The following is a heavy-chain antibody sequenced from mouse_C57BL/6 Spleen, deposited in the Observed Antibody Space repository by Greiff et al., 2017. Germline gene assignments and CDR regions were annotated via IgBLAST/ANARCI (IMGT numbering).Heavy chain of an antibody. J-gene: IGHJ4*01. D-gene: IGHD2-2*01. CDR3: ARLEVTRGYAMDY. CDR1: GYTFTSYW. CDR2: IYPGSGST. Sequence: VQLQQPGAELVKPGASVKMSCKASGYTFTSYWITWVKQRPGQGLEWIGDIYPGSGSTNYNEKFKSKATLTVDTSSSTAYMQLSSLTSEDSAVYYCARLEVTRGYAMDYWGQGTSVTVSS. V-gene: IGHV1-55*01.